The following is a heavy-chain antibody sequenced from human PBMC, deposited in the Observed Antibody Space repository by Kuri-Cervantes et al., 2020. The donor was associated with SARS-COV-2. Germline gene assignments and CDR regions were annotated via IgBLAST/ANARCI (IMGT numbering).Heavy chain of an antibody. D-gene: IGHD3-22*01. Sequence: ASVKVSCKASGYTFTDYYMHWVRQAPGQGFEWMGWINPNSGGTNYAQKFQGWVTMTRDTSISTVYMELSRLRSDDTAVYYCARSTPSRRLVVISQGGAFDIWGQGTMVTVSS. V-gene: IGHV1-2*04. CDR3: ARSTPSRRLVVISQGGAFDI. CDR1: GYTFTDYY. J-gene: IGHJ3*02. CDR2: INPNSGGT.